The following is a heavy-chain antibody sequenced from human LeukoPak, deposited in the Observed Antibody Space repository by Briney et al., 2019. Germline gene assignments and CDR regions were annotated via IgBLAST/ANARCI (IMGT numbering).Heavy chain of an antibody. J-gene: IGHJ5*02. Sequence: GGSLRLSCAASGFTFSDYFMSWIRQTPGKGLELVSYISSTSDYTHYADSVKGRFTISRNNAKNSLFLQMHSLRAEDTAVYYCARAWLDPWGQGTLVTVSS. CDR1: GFTFSDYF. CDR2: ISSTSDYT. V-gene: IGHV3-11*05. CDR3: ARAWLDP.